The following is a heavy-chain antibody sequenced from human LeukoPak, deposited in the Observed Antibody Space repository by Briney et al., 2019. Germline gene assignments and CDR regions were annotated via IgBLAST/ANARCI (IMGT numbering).Heavy chain of an antibody. J-gene: IGHJ4*02. Sequence: ASVKVCCKASGYTFTGYYIHWVRQAPGQGLEWMGWINPNSGATNYAQKFQGRVTMTRDTSISTAYMILSSLTSDDTAVFYCARGTGEGYSYGRYFFDYWGQGTLVTVSS. D-gene: IGHD5-18*01. V-gene: IGHV1-2*02. CDR1: GYTFTGYY. CDR3: ARGTGEGYSYGRYFFDY. CDR2: INPNSGAT.